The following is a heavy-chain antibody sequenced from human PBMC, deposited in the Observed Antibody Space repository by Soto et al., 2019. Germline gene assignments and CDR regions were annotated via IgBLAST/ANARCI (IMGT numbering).Heavy chain of an antibody. V-gene: IGHV3-11*01. J-gene: IGHJ4*02. D-gene: IGHD5-18*01. CDR3: ARDQPGYSYGYGLGY. Sequence: PGGSLRLSCAASGFTFSDYYMSWIRQAPGKGLEWVSHISSRGNTIYYADSVKGRFTISRDDAKNSLYLQMNSLSPEDTAVYYCARDQPGYSYGYGLGYWGQGTLVTVSS. CDR1: GFTFSDYY. CDR2: ISSRGNTI.